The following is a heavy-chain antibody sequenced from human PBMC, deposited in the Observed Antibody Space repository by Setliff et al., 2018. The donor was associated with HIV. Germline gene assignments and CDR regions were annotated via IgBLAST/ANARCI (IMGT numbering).Heavy chain of an antibody. CDR2: MNPDSRNT. J-gene: IGHJ4*02. CDR3: ARDLDSAYDKTLDY. CDR1: GYTFTTND. D-gene: IGHD5-12*01. V-gene: IGHV1-8*02. Sequence: ASVKVSCKASGYTFTTNDINWVRQAAGQGLEWMGWMNPDSRNTGYAQRFEGSVTMTWDTSISTAYMELNNVKFEDTAVYYCARDLDSAYDKTLDYWGQGTLVTVSS.